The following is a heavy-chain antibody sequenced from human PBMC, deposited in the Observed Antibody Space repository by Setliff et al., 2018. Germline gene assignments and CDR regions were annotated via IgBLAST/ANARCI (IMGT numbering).Heavy chain of an antibody. CDR2: IYYSGST. V-gene: IGHV4-39*02. CDR1: GGSISSSSYY. Sequence: SETLSLTCTVSGGSISSSSYYWGWIRQPPGKGLEWIGSIYYSGSTSYNPSLKSRVTISVDTSKNQFSLKLSSVTAADTAVYYCAREGVVPAAMWYWGQGTLVTVSS. J-gene: IGHJ4*02. D-gene: IGHD2-2*01. CDR3: AREGVVPAAMWY.